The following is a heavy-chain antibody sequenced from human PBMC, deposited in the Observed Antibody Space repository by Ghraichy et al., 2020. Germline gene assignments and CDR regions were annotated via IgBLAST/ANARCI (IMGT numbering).Heavy chain of an antibody. CDR3: AKDHSSTPGQMDV. CDR2: TFHSGNT. Sequence: SETLSLTCTVSGGAISSGGYYWSWIRQRPGKGLEWIGYTFHSGNTYYYPSLRSRVTISADTSKNQFSLRVSSVTAADTAVYYCAKDHSSTPGQMDVWGQGTTVTVSS. D-gene: IGHD6-19*01. CDR1: GGAISSGGYY. V-gene: IGHV4-31*03. J-gene: IGHJ6*02.